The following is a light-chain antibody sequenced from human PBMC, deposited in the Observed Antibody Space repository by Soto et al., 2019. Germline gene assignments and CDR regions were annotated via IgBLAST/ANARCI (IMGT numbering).Light chain of an antibody. V-gene: IGKV3-15*01. CDR2: GAS. J-gene: IGKJ5*01. CDR1: QSVSSN. CDR3: QQYNNWPPPT. Sequence: IAMTQAPATLSLSPRERPTLSCRASQSVSSNLAWYQQKPGQAPRLLIYGASTRATGIPARFSGSGSGTEFTLTISSLQSEDFAVYYCQQYNNWPPPTFGQGTRLEI.